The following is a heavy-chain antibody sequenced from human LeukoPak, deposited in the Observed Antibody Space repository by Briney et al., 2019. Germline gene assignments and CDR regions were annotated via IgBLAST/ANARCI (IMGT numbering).Heavy chain of an antibody. CDR2: IYYSGST. Sequence: PSETLSLTCTVSGGSISSYYWSWIRQPPGKGLEWIGYIYYSGSTNYNPSLKSRVTISVDTSKNQFSLKLSSVTAADTAVYYCARQIPKRAAGKYYYGMDVWGQGTTVTVSS. D-gene: IGHD6-13*01. CDR1: GGSISSYY. V-gene: IGHV4-59*08. CDR3: ARQIPKRAAGKYYYGMDV. J-gene: IGHJ6*02.